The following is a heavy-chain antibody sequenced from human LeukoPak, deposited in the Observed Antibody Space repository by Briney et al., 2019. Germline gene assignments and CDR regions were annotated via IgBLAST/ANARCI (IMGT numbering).Heavy chain of an antibody. CDR2: VFYTGTT. CDR3: ARSNGTWRYLFDS. J-gene: IGHJ4*02. Sequence: SETLSLTCTVSGGSISSSSYYWGWIRQPPGKRLEWIGSVFYTGTTYCNPSLKSRVTISVDTSKTQFSLGLSSVTATDTAVYYCARSNGTWRYLFDSWGQGTLVTVSS. CDR1: GGSISSSSYY. D-gene: IGHD1-14*01. V-gene: IGHV4-39*01.